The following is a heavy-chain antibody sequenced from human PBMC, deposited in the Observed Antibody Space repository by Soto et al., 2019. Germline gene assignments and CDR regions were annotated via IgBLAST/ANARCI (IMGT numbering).Heavy chain of an antibody. CDR2: IYYSGST. CDR1: GGSISRGDYY. J-gene: IGHJ4*02. V-gene: IGHV4-30-4*01. CDR3: ARTHRGLVAVAALQY. Sequence: QVQLQESGPGLVQPSQTLSLTCTVSGGSISRGDYYWSWIRQPPGKGLEWIGYIYYSGSTRYNPSRKGRLTISLHTSENQFSLKLSSVTAADTAVYYCARTHRGLVAVAALQYWGQGIMVTVSS. D-gene: IGHD2-21*02.